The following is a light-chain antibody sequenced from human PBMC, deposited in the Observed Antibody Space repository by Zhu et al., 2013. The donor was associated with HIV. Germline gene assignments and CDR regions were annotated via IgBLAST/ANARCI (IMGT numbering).Light chain of an antibody. CDR2: DAS. CDR1: QSVNTN. J-gene: IGKJ1*01. Sequence: EIVLTQSPGTLSLSPGERATLSCRASQSVNTNLAWYQQKPGQAPRLLIYDASKRATDLPARFSGSGSGTDFTLTISSLEPEDFAVYYCQQYGSSPRTFGQGTKVE. CDR3: QQYGSSPRT. V-gene: IGKV3-20*01.